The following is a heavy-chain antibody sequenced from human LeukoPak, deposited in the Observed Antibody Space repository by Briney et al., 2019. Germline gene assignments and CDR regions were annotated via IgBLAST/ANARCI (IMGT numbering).Heavy chain of an antibody. CDR1: GGSISNYY. D-gene: IGHD3-22*01. V-gene: IGHV4-59*01. CDR2: IYYSGST. J-gene: IGHJ3*02. CDR3: ARVKGAYYYDSGGASEPSDM. Sequence: SSETLSLTCTVSGGSISNYYWSWIRQPPGRGLEWIGFIYYSGSTKYNPSLKSRVTISIDTSKNQFSLKLRSVTAADTAVYYCARVKGAYYYDSGGASEPSDMWGPGTMVTVSS.